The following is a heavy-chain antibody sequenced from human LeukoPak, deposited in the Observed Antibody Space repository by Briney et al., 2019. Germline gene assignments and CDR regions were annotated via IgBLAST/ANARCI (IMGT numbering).Heavy chain of an antibody. CDR1: GGSISRYY. V-gene: IGHV4-59*08. CDR3: ARLYYYDSSGYYYFDY. J-gene: IGHJ4*02. CDR2: IYYSGST. Sequence: PSETLSLTCTVSGGSISRYYSSWLRQPPGKGLEGVGYIYYSGSTKYNPSLKSRVTISVDTSKNQFSQKLSSAPAADTAVYYCARLYYYDSSGYYYFDYWGQGTLVSVSS. D-gene: IGHD3-22*01.